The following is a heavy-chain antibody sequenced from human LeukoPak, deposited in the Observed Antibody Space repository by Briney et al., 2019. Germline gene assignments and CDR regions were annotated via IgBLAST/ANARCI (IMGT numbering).Heavy chain of an antibody. Sequence: GGSLRLSCAASGFTFSSYAMHWVRQAPGKGLEWVAVISYDGSNKYYADSVKGRFTISRDNSKNTLYLQMNSLRAEDTAVYYCASEGGYSYGLGDWGQGTLVTVSS. CDR2: ISYDGSNK. CDR3: ASEGGYSYGLGD. V-gene: IGHV3-30*04. J-gene: IGHJ4*02. CDR1: GFTFSSYA. D-gene: IGHD5-18*01.